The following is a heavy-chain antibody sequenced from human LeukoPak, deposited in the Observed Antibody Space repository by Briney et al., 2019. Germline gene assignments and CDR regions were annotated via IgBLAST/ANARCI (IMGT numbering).Heavy chain of an antibody. CDR1: GGSFSGYY. D-gene: IGHD3-10*01. Sequence: SETLSLTCAVYGGSFSGYYWSWIRQPPGKGLEGIGEINHSGSTNYNPSLKSRGTISVDTCKNQFSLKLSSVTAADTAVYYCARKLMVRGVIISVPWFDPWGQGTLVTVSS. CDR2: INHSGST. V-gene: IGHV4-34*01. CDR3: ARKLMVRGVIISVPWFDP. J-gene: IGHJ5*02.